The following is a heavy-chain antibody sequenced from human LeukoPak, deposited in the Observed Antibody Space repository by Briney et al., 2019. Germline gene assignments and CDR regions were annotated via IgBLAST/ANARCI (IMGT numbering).Heavy chain of an antibody. CDR3: AKNVREADWYYYYMDV. V-gene: IGHV3-53*01. CDR1: GLTVSSNY. Sequence: GGSLRLSCAASGLTVSSNYMSWVRQAPGKGLEWVSVIYSGGSTYYADSVKGRFTISRDNSKNTLYLQMNSLRAEDTAVYYCAKNVREADWYYYYMDVWGKGTTVTVSS. J-gene: IGHJ6*03. D-gene: IGHD3-9*01. CDR2: IYSGGST.